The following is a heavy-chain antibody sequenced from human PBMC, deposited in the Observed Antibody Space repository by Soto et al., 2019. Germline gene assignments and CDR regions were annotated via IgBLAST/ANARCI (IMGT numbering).Heavy chain of an antibody. CDR2: ISGSGGST. V-gene: IGHV3-23*01. D-gene: IGHD3-22*01. Sequence: GGSLRLSCASSGFTFISYAMSWVRQAPGKGLEWVSAISGSGGSTYYADSVKGRFTISRDNSKNTLYLQMNSLRAEDTAIYYCAKEGSSGYYPFFDYWGQGTPVTSPQ. CDR3: AKEGSSGYYPFFDY. J-gene: IGHJ4*02. CDR1: GFTFISYA.